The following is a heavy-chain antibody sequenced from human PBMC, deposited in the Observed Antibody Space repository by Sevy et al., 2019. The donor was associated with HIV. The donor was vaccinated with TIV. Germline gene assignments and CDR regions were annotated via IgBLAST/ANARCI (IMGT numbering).Heavy chain of an antibody. V-gene: IGHV3-9*01. Sequence: GGSLRLSCVASGLNLGNYAIHWVRQAPGRGLEWVSGFSWKTGTIGFADAVKGRFTISRDNAKNSLYLKMNSLRPEDTALYYGAKTILSSHYYNYGMVVWGQGTTVTVSS. J-gene: IGHJ6*02. CDR1: GLNLGNYA. D-gene: IGHD3-9*01. CDR3: AKTILSSHYYNYGMVV. CDR2: FSWKTGTI.